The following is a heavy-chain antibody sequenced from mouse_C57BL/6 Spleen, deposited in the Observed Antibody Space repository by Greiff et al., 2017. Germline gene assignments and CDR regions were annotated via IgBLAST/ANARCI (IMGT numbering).Heavy chain of an antibody. D-gene: IGHD2-2*01. CDR2: IYPSDSET. CDR3: ARWLPYAMDY. CDR1: GYTFTSYW. V-gene: IGHV1-61*01. Sequence: QVQLQQPGAELVRPGSSVKLSCKASGYTFTSYWMDWVKQRPGQGLEWIGNIYPSDSETHYNQKFKDKATLTVDKSSSKAYIQLSSLTSEDSAVYYCARWLPYAMDYWGQGTSVTVSS. J-gene: IGHJ4*01.